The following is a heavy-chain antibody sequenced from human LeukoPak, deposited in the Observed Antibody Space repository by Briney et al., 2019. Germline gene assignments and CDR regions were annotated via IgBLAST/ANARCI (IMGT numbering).Heavy chain of an antibody. D-gene: IGHD4-23*01. CDR3: ATSVFYGGNLFDS. Sequence: PGGSLRLSCAASGITVSSNYMSWVRQAPGKGLEWVSVIYSGGSTYYADSVEGRFTISRDNSKNTLYLQMNSLRAEDTAVYYCATSVFYGGNLFDSWGQGTLVTASS. CDR2: IYSGGST. J-gene: IGHJ4*02. CDR1: GITVSSNY. V-gene: IGHV3-53*01.